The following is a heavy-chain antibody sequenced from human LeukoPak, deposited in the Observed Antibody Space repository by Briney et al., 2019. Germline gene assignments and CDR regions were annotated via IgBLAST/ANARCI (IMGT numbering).Heavy chain of an antibody. CDR3: SRWVTADRGKKDAFDI. D-gene: IGHD2-21*02. J-gene: IGHJ3*02. Sequence: GESLKISCQTSGYSFSIYWIGWVRQMPGQGLEWMGIIFPGDSDTRYSPSFQGQVTISADKSISTAYLQWNSLKASDTAMYYCSRWVTADRGKKDAFDIWGQGTMVTVSS. V-gene: IGHV5-51*01. CDR1: GYSFSIYW. CDR2: IFPGDSDT.